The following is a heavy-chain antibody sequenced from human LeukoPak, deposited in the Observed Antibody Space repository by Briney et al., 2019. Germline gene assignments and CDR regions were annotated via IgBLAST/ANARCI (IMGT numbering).Heavy chain of an antibody. J-gene: IGHJ5*02. CDR2: ISFDGTFR. CDR3: TKGVNNGVYPNGFDT. CDR1: GFTFSSYA. Sequence: GGSLRLSCSASGFTFSSYAMHWVRQAPGKGLEWVAVISFDGTFRSYGDSVKGRFAISRDNSRSTLSLQMNGLRTDDTATYYCTKGVNNGVYPNGFDTWGQGTLVTVSS. D-gene: IGHD2-8*01. V-gene: IGHV3-30*09.